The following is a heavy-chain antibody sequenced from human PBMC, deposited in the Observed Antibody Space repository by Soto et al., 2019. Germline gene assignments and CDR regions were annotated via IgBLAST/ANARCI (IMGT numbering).Heavy chain of an antibody. D-gene: IGHD3-10*01. CDR3: TTDSSGSGSDFDY. Sequence: PGGSLRLSCAASGFTFSNAWMSWVRQAPGKGLEWVGRIKSKTDGGTTDYAAPVKGRFTISRDDSKNTLYLQMNSLKTEDTAVYYCTTDSSGSGSDFDYWGQGTLVTVSS. CDR2: IKSKTDGGTT. CDR1: GFTFSNAW. V-gene: IGHV3-15*01. J-gene: IGHJ4*02.